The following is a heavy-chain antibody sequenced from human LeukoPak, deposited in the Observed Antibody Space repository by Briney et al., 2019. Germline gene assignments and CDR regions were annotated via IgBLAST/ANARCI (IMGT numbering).Heavy chain of an antibody. CDR3: VRDMDV. Sequence: GSLRLSCAASGFTFSNYWMTWVRQAPGKGLEWVANIKQDGSEKYYVDSVKGRFTISRDNAKNSLYLQMNSLRAEDTAVYYCVRDMDVWGQGTTVTVSS. V-gene: IGHV3-7*01. CDR2: IKQDGSEK. J-gene: IGHJ6*02. CDR1: GFTFSNYW.